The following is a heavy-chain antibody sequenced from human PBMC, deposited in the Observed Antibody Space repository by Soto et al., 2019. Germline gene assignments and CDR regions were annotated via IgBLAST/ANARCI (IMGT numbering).Heavy chain of an antibody. CDR2: IHHSGST. J-gene: IGHJ3*02. CDR1: GGSFSGYY. CDR3: ATIVVVASTMRDDAFDI. V-gene: IGHV4-34*01. D-gene: IGHD2-2*01. Sequence: QVQLQQWGTGQLTSSETLSLTCAVNGGSFSGYYWSWIRQPPGKGLEWIGEIHHSGSTNYNPSRTRRAHISLDTSKNQFSLKLNSVTAADTAVYYCATIVVVASTMRDDAFDIWGQGTMVTVSS.